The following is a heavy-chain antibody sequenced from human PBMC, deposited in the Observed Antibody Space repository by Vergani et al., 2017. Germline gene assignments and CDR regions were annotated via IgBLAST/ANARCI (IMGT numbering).Heavy chain of an antibody. CDR3: AKDVRVRVSSDLEWSHLHTFYYYYGMDV. CDR2: ISGSGGST. V-gene: IGHV3-23*04. Sequence: EVQLVESGGGLVQPGGSLRLSCAASGFTFSSYAMSWVRQAPGKGLEWVSAISGSGGSTYYADSVKGRFTISRDNSKNTLYLQMNSLRAEDTAVYYCAKDVRVRVSSDLEWSHLHTFYYYYGMDVWGQGTTVTVSS. J-gene: IGHJ6*02. CDR1: GFTFSSYA. D-gene: IGHD3-3*01.